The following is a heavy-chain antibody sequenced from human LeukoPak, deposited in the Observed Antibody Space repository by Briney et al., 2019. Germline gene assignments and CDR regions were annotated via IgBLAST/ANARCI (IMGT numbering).Heavy chain of an antibody. CDR1: GGSISSGGYY. J-gene: IGHJ3*02. D-gene: IGHD3-10*01. V-gene: IGHV4-31*03. CDR3: ARESTMVRGVTIDTFDI. Sequence: PSQTLSLTCNVSGGSISSGGYYWSWIRQDLGKGLEWIGYIYYTGSTHYNPSLKSRVTISVDTSKNQFSLKLSSVTAADTAVYYCARESTMVRGVTIDTFDIWGQGTRVTVSS. CDR2: IYYTGST.